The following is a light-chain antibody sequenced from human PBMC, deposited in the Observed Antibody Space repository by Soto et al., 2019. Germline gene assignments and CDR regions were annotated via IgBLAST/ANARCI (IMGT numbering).Light chain of an antibody. CDR3: SSYTSRSIDYV. CDR1: SSDVGGYNY. V-gene: IGLV2-14*01. J-gene: IGLJ1*01. CDR2: EVS. Sequence: QSVLTQPASVSGSPGQSITISCTGTSSDVGGYNYVSWYQQHPGKAPKLMIYEVSNRPSGVSNRFSGSKSGNTASLTISGLQAEDEAGYYCSSYTSRSIDYVFGTGTKLTVL.